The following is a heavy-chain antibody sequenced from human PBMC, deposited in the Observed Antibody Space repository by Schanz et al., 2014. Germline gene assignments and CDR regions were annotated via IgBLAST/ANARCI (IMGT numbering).Heavy chain of an antibody. J-gene: IGHJ4*01. D-gene: IGHD5-18*01. Sequence: QVQLQESGPGLVKPSETLSLTCSVSGRSISSYYWSWIRQPPGKGLEWIGHIYYSGSTNYNPSLKRRVTISADTSNNQLSLKLTSVTAADTAVYYCASKARYTYGYDYWGHGTLVNVSS. CDR3: ASKARYTYGYDY. V-gene: IGHV4-59*01. CDR2: IYYSGST. CDR1: GRSISSYY.